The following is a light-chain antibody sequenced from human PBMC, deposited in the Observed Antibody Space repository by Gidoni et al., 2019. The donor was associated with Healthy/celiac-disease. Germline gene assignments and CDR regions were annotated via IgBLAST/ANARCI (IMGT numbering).Light chain of an antibody. J-gene: IGKJ4*01. V-gene: IGKV1D-13*01. CDR1: QGISSA. CDR2: DAS. CDR3: QQFNNYPLT. Sequence: AIHLPKSPSSLSASVGDRVTITCRASQGISSALAWYQQKPGKAPKLLIYDASSLESGVPSRFSGSGSGTDFTLTISSLQPEDFATYYCQQFNNYPLTFGGXTKVEIK.